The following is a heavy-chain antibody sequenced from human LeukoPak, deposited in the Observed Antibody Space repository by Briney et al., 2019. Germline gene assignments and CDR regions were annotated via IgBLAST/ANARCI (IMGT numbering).Heavy chain of an antibody. D-gene: IGHD1-14*01. Sequence: PGGSLRLSCAASGFTVSINYKSWVRQAPGKGLEWVSLIDSGGKTYYADPVKGRFTISRDNSKNTLYLQMNSLRAEDTAVYYCARVAFRSSSYISGIDYWGQGTLVTVSS. CDR2: IDSGGKT. V-gene: IGHV3-53*01. CDR1: GFTVSINY. J-gene: IGHJ4*02. CDR3: ARVAFRSSSYISGIDY.